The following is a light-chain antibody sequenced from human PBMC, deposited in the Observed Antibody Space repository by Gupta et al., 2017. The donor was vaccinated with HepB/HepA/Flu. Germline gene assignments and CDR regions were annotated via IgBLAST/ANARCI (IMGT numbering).Light chain of an antibody. CDR1: QSRLHSNGYNY. CDR3: MQALQTPSST. V-gene: IGKV2-28*01. Sequence: DIVMTQSPLSLPVTPGEPASISCRSSQSRLHSNGYNYLDWYLQKPGQSPQRLSYLGYNPAYGGPDRFSGSGSGTDFTLKISRVEAEDVGVYYCMQALQTPSSTFGKGTRLEIK. J-gene: IGKJ5*01. CDR2: LGY.